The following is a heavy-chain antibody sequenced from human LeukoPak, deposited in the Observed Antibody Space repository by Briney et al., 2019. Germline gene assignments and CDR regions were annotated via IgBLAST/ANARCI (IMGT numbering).Heavy chain of an antibody. CDR1: GFTVSSNY. V-gene: IGHV3-53*01. Sequence: PGGSLRLSCAASGFTVSSNYMSWVRQAPGKGLEWVSVIYSGGSTYYADSVKGRFTISRDNSKNTLYLQMNSLRAADTAVYYCARVSYGSGSYYYYYYYMDVWGKGTTVTISS. CDR3: ARVSYGSGSYYYYYYYMDV. CDR2: IYSGGST. J-gene: IGHJ6*03. D-gene: IGHD3-10*01.